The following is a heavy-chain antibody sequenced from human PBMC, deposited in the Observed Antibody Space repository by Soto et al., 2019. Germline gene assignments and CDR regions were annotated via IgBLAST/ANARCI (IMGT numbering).Heavy chain of an antibody. V-gene: IGHV1-69*01. CDR3: ARDRLSEVPAALNI. CDR2: IIPIFGTA. CDR1: GGTFSSYA. J-gene: IGHJ4*02. Sequence: QVQLVQSGAEVKKPGSSVKVSCKASGGTFSSYAISWVRQAPGQGLEWMGGIIPIFGTANYAQKFQGRVTITADESTSTAYMGLSSLRSEDTAVYYCARDRLSEVPAALNIWGQGTLVTVSS. D-gene: IGHD2-2*01.